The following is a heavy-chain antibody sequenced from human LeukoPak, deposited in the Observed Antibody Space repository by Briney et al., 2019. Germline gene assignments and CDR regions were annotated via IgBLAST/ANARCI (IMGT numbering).Heavy chain of an antibody. V-gene: IGHV4-38-2*02. CDR3: ARGANPGVADY. CDR2: IYHTGST. D-gene: IGHD3-3*01. Sequence: SETLSLTCTVSGYSISSGYYWGWIRQPPGKGLEWIGSIYHTGSTYYNPSLKSRVTIAVDTSKNQFSLKLSSVTAADTAVYYCARGANPGVADYWGQGNLVTVSS. CDR1: GYSISSGYY. J-gene: IGHJ4*02.